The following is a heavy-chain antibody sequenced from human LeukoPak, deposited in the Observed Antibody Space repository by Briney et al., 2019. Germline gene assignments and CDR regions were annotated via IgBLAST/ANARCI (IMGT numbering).Heavy chain of an antibody. J-gene: IGHJ4*02. CDR3: ARDGTHYYEHSGYYPRY. CDR2: IYISGST. D-gene: IGHD3-22*01. Sequence: SETLSLTCTVSGGSISSYYWSWIRQPAGKGLEWIGRIYISGSTNYNPSLKSRVTMSVDTSKNQFSLKLSSVTAADTAVYYCARDGTHYYEHSGYYPRYWGQGTLVTVSS. CDR1: GGSISSYY. V-gene: IGHV4-4*07.